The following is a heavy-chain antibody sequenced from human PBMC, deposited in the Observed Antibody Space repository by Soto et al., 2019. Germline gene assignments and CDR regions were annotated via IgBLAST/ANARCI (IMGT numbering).Heavy chain of an antibody. V-gene: IGHV5-51*01. Sequence: PGESLKISCKGSGYSFSKYWIGWVRQMPGKDLEWMAIIYPGDSDTRYSPSFQGQVTISADKSISTAYLQWSSLKASDTAMYYCARLIGGSFYYYGMDVWGQGTTVTVSS. CDR2: IYPGDSDT. CDR1: GYSFSKYW. CDR3: ARLIGGSFYYYGMDV. D-gene: IGHD2-15*01. J-gene: IGHJ6*02.